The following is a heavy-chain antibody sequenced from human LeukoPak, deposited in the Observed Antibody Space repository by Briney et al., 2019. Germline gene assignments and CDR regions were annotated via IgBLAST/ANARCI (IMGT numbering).Heavy chain of an antibody. J-gene: IGHJ6*02. D-gene: IGHD6-19*01. CDR2: IYTSGST. Sequence: PSETLSLTCTVTGGSIRRYYWSGIRQPAGKGLEWIGRIYTSGSTNYNPSLKSRVTMSVDTFKNQFSLKLRSVTAADTAVYYCARAPVTEQWLLQPPPRGMVLWGQGTTVTVSS. CDR3: ARAPVTEQWLLQPPPRGMVL. V-gene: IGHV4-4*07. CDR1: GGSIRRYY.